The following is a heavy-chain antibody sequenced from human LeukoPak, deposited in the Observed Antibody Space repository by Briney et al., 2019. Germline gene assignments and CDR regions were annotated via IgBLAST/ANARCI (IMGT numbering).Heavy chain of an antibody. CDR2: IIPIFGTA. J-gene: IGHJ6*04. D-gene: IGHD6-19*01. V-gene: IGHV1-69*06. CDR3: ASSPMVESSGWYAGYYYSGMDV. CDR1: GGTFSSYA. Sequence: GSSVKVSCKASGGTFSSYAISWVRQAPGQGLEWMGGIIPIFGTANYAQKFQGRVTITADKSTSTAYMELSSLRSEDTAVYYCASSPMVESSGWYAGYYYSGMDVGDKGPTVTVPS.